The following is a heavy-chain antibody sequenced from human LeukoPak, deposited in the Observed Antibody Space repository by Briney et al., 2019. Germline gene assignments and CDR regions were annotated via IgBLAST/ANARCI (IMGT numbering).Heavy chain of an antibody. CDR1: GFTFSSYG. Sequence: PGGSLRLSCAASGFTFSSYGMHWVRQAPGKGLEWVGFIRSKAYGGTTEYAASVKGRFTISRDDSKSIAYLQMNSLKTEDTAVYYCTRDPDFDYWGQGTLVTVSS. V-gene: IGHV3-49*04. CDR3: TRDPDFDY. CDR2: IRSKAYGGTT. J-gene: IGHJ4*02.